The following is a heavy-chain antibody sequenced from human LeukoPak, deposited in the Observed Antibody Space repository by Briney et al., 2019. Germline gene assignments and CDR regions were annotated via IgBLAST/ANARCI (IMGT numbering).Heavy chain of an antibody. Sequence: GGSLRLSCAASGFIFSKYDMHWVRQVTGKGLEWVSGIDRDGVTYYSGSVKGRFTSSRDNSKNTLYLQMNSLRAEDTAVYYCAKDRLSSLLEGCFDYWGQGTQVTVSS. CDR1: GFIFSKYD. D-gene: IGHD2-2*01. CDR3: AKDRLSSLLEGCFDY. V-gene: IGHV3-13*01. J-gene: IGHJ4*02. CDR2: IDRDGVT.